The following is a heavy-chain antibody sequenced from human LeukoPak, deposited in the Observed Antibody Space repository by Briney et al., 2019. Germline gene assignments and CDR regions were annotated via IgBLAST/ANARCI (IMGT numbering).Heavy chain of an antibody. J-gene: IGHJ4*02. CDR3: ASPPGALAVAGPLGY. D-gene: IGHD6-19*01. Sequence: ASVKVSCKASGYTFTSYGISWVRQAPGQGLEWMGWISAYNGNTNYAQKLQGRVTMTTDTSTSTAYMELRSLRSDDTAVYYCASPPGALAVAGPLGYWGQGTLVTVSS. CDR2: ISAYNGNT. V-gene: IGHV1-18*01. CDR1: GYTFTSYG.